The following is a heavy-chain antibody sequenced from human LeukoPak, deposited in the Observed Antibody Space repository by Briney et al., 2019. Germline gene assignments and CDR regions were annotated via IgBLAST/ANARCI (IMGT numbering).Heavy chain of an antibody. CDR2: ISGSGGTT. V-gene: IGHV3-23*01. J-gene: IGHJ4*02. D-gene: IGHD6-19*01. CDR3: AKDHLPGIVVADRDY. Sequence: GGSLRLSCAASGFTFSSYAMHWVRQAPGKGLEWVSAISGSGGTTYYADSVKGRFTVSRDNSKNTVYLQITSVRAEDTGVYYCAKDHLPGIVVADRDYWGQGTLVTVSS. CDR1: GFTFSSYA.